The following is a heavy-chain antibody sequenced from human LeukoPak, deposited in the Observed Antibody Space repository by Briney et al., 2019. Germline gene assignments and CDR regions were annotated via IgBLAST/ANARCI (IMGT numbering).Heavy chain of an antibody. CDR3: ARDVHQEPTGLLDY. CDR1: GFTFSSYA. CDR2: ISYDGSNK. Sequence: GRSLRLSCAASGFTFSSYAMHWVRQAPGKGLEWVAVISYDGSNKYYADSVKGRFTISRDNSKNTLYLQMNSLRAEDTAVYSCARDVHQEPTGLLDYWGQGTLVTVSS. D-gene: IGHD1-14*01. J-gene: IGHJ4*02. V-gene: IGHV3-30-3*01.